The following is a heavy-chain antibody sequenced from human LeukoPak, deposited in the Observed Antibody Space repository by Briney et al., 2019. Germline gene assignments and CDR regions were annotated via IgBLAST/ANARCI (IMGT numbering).Heavy chain of an antibody. Sequence: PGGSLRLSCAASEFTLSSYEMNWVRQPPGKGLEWIGEVHLDGRTNYNPSLKSRLIMSVDLPENHISLKLTSVTAADTAVYYCAREGGFYRPLDYSGQGTLVTVSS. V-gene: IGHV4-4*02. D-gene: IGHD3-3*01. J-gene: IGHJ4*02. CDR2: VHLDGRT. CDR1: EFTLSSYEM. CDR3: AREGGFYRPLDY.